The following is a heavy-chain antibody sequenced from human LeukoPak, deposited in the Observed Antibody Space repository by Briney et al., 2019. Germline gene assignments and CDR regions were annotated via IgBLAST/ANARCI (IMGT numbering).Heavy chain of an antibody. CDR1: GFTFSSYS. CDR3: ARKGDAYGSDSYFYMDV. Sequence: GGSLRLSCEASGFTFSSYSMNWVRQAPGKGLEWVSSISSSGNSMYYADSVKGRFTISRDNAKNSLFLQMNSLRAEDTAVYYCARKGDAYGSDSYFYMDVWGKGTAVIVSS. CDR2: ISSSGNSM. D-gene: IGHD5-24*01. V-gene: IGHV3-21*01. J-gene: IGHJ6*03.